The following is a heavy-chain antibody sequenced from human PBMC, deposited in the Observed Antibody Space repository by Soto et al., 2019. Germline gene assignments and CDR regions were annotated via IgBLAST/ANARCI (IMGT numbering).Heavy chain of an antibody. CDR1: GYTFTSYY. CDR2: IDPSGRST. V-gene: IGHV1-46*03. CDR3: ARVGGRTYY. Sequence: QVQLVQSGAEVKKPGASVKVSCKASGYTFTSYYMHWVRQAPGQGLEWMGIIDPSGRSTSYAQKFQGRVNMTRDTSTSTVYMELSSLRSEDTAVYYCARVGGRTYYWGQGTLVTVSS. J-gene: IGHJ4*02.